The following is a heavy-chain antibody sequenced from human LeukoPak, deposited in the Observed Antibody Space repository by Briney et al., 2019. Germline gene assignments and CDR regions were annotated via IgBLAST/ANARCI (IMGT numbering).Heavy chain of an antibody. V-gene: IGHV4-39*07. CDR1: GGSISSSSYY. J-gene: IGHJ4*02. CDR3: AAGAGGSYGGFDY. CDR2: IYYSGST. Sequence: SETLSLTCTVSGGSISSSSYYWGWIRQPPGKGLEWIGSIYYSGSTNYNPSLKSRATISVDTSKNQFSLKLSSVTAADTAVYYCAAGAGGSYGGFDYWGQGTLVTVSS. D-gene: IGHD1-26*01.